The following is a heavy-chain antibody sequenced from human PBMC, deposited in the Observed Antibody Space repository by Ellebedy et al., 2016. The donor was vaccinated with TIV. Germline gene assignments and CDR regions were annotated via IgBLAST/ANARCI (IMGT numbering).Heavy chain of an antibody. CDR2: ISYDGNNK. D-gene: IGHD3-22*01. CDR3: ARSSMIIVGDGFDL. Sequence: GESLKISCAASGFTFGSFAMHWVRQAPGKGPEWVAVISYDGNNKYFADPVKGRFTISRDNSKNTLYLQMNSLRAEDTAVYYCARSSMIIVGDGFDLWGRGTMVTVSS. CDR1: GFTFGSFA. J-gene: IGHJ3*01. V-gene: IGHV3-30-3*01.